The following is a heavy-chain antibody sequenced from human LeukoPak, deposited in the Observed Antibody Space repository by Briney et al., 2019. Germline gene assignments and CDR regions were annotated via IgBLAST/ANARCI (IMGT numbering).Heavy chain of an antibody. J-gene: IGHJ3*02. CDR2: INTSGST. Sequence: PSETLSLTCTVSGGSIGSYYWSWLRQPAGKGLELIGRINTSGSTHYNPSLKSRVTLSVDTSENQFSLKLTSVTAGDTAVYYCARLITGTTTAFDIWGQGTMVTVSS. CDR3: ARLITGTTTAFDI. V-gene: IGHV4-4*07. CDR1: GGSIGSYY. D-gene: IGHD1-7*01.